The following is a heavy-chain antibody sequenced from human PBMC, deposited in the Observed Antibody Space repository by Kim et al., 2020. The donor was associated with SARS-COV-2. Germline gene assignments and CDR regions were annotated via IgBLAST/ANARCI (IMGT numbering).Heavy chain of an antibody. D-gene: IGHD3-22*01. CDR3: ARDGASDRPRYYYYGMDV. Sequence: SVKVSCKASGGTFSSYAISWVRQAPGQGLEWMGGIIPIFGTANYAQKFQGRVTITADESTSTAYMELSSLRSEDTAVYYCARDGASDRPRYYYYGMDVWGQGTTVTVSS. V-gene: IGHV1-69*13. CDR2: IIPIFGTA. CDR1: GGTFSSYA. J-gene: IGHJ6*02.